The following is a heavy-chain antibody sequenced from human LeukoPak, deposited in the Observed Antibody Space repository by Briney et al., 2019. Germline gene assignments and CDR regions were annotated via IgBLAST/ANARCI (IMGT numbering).Heavy chain of an antibody. CDR2: ISYDGSNK. J-gene: IGHJ4*02. D-gene: IGHD3-10*01. CDR1: GFTFSSYG. Sequence: PGGSLRPSCAASGFTFSSYGMHWVRQAPGKGLEWVAVISYDGSNKYYADSVKGRFTISRDNSKNTLYLQMNSLRAEDTAVYYCAKDGGSGSYSDYWGQGTLVTVSS. V-gene: IGHV3-30*18. CDR3: AKDGGSGSYSDY.